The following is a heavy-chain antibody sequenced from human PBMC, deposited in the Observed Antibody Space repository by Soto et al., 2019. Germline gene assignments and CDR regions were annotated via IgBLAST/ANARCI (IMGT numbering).Heavy chain of an antibody. J-gene: IGHJ6*02. CDR2: ISSGSTYI. D-gene: IGHD5-18*01. Sequence: PGGSLRLSCAASGFTFSGYRMGWVRQAPGKGLEWVASISSGSTYIYYGDSVKGRFTISSDNAKNPLYLHMNSLRADDTSVYYCARAVRGYVYGPRDVWGQGTTVTVSS. CDR3: ARAVRGYVYGPRDV. V-gene: IGHV3-21*01. CDR1: GFTFSGYR.